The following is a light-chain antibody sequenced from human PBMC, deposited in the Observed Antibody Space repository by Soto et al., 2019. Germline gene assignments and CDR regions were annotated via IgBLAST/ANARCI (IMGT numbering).Light chain of an antibody. Sequence: EIVMTQSPATLSVSPGERATLSCRASQSVGSNLAWYQLKPGQAPRLLIYGASTRATGIPARFSGSGSGTEFTLTISSRQSEDFAIYFCQQYNNWPPDRTFGQGTKVEIK. V-gene: IGKV3-15*01. CDR1: QSVGSN. CDR2: GAS. J-gene: IGKJ1*01. CDR3: QQYNNWPPDRT.